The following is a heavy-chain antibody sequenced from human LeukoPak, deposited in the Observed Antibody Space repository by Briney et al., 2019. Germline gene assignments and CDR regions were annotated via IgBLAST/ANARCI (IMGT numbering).Heavy chain of an antibody. CDR1: GVIFSSYT. D-gene: IGHD5-12*01. V-gene: IGHV1-69*02. J-gene: IGHJ4*02. CDR3: ASGRGYSGYELDY. Sequence: SVKVSCKASGVIFSSYTFSWVRQAPGQGLEWMGKVTPVSDLAHYAQKFQGRVTITTDESTSTAYMELSSLRSEDTAVYYCASGRGYSGYELDYWGQGTLVTVSS. CDR2: VTPVSDLA.